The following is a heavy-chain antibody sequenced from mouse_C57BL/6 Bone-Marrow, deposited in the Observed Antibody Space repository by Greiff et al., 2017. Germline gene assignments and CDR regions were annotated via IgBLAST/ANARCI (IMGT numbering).Heavy chain of an antibody. CDR1: GFTFSDYY. Sequence: EVKLMESEGGLVQPGSSMKLFCTASGFTFSDYYMAWVRQVPEKGLEWVANINYDGSSTYYLDSLKSRFIISRDNAKNILYLQMSSLKSEDTATYYCARVRYYGSSYLYFDVWGTGTTVTVSS. J-gene: IGHJ1*03. V-gene: IGHV5-16*01. D-gene: IGHD1-1*01. CDR2: INYDGSST. CDR3: ARVRYYGSSYLYFDV.